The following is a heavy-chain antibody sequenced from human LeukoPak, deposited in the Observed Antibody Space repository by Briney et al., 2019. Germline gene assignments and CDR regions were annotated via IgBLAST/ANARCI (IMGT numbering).Heavy chain of an antibody. Sequence: PGGSLRLSCAASGFTVSSNYMSWVRQAPGKGLEWVSVIYSGGSTYYADSVKGRFTISRDNAKNSLYLQMNSLRAEDTAVYYCASLYDSSGYYLVYWGQGTLVTVSS. D-gene: IGHD3-22*01. CDR1: GFTVSSNY. V-gene: IGHV3-53*01. J-gene: IGHJ4*02. CDR3: ASLYDSSGYYLVY. CDR2: IYSGGST.